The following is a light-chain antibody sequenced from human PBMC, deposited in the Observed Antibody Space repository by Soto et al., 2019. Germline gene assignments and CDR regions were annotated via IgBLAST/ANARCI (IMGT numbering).Light chain of an antibody. J-gene: IGLJ1*01. V-gene: IGLV2-8*01. CDR1: SSDIGASNS. Sequence: QSVLTQPPSASGSPGQSVTISCTGTSSDIGASNSVSWYQQHPGKAPKLMIYEVAKRPSGVPDRFSGSKSGNTASLTVSGLQADDEADYYCSSYAGGNKLVFGTGTKVTVL. CDR3: SSYAGGNKLV. CDR2: EVA.